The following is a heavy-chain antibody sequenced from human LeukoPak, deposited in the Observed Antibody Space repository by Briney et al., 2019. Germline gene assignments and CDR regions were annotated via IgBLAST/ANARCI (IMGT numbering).Heavy chain of an antibody. Sequence: QSGGSLRLSCAASGFTFSSYAMSWVRQAPGKGLEWVSAISGSGGSTYYADSVKGRFTISRDNSKNTLYLQMNSLRAEDTAVYYCASPPPLSSSYVRWVDYYYGMDVWGQGTTVTVS. CDR1: GFTFSSYA. CDR3: ASPPPLSSSYVRWVDYYYGMDV. V-gene: IGHV3-23*01. J-gene: IGHJ6*02. D-gene: IGHD2-15*01. CDR2: ISGSGGST.